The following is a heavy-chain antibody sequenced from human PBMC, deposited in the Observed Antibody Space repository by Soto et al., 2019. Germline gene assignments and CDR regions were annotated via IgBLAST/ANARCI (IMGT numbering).Heavy chain of an antibody. D-gene: IGHD2-2*01. V-gene: IGHV4-4*07. CDR3: ARGISTTRYYYYYGMDV. CDR1: GGSISSYY. J-gene: IGHJ6*02. CDR2: IYTSGST. Sequence: PSETLSLTCTVSGGSISSYYWSWIRQPAGKGLEWIGRIYTSGSTNYNPSLKSRVTMSVDTSKNQFSLKLSSVTAADTAVYYCARGISTTRYYYYYGMDVWGQGTTVTVSS.